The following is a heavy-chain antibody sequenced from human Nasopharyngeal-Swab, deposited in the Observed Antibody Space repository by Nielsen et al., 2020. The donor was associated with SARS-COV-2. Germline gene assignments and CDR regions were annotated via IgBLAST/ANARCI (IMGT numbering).Heavy chain of an antibody. CDR1: GFSLSSYW. D-gene: IGHD6-6*01. J-gene: IGHJ6*02. CDR2: IKYDESEK. CDR3: QRVQTSHYYGLDV. V-gene: IGHV3-7*05. Sequence: GESLKISCAASGFSLSSYWMTWVRQAPGKGLEWVANIKYDESEKYYVASVKGRFTISRDNAKNSLYLQMNSLRVEDTAVYYCQRVQTSHYYGLDVWGQGTTVTVSS.